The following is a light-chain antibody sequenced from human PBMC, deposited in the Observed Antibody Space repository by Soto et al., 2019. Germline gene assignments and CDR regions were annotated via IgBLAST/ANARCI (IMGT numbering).Light chain of an antibody. CDR1: SGHTTYA. V-gene: IGLV4-69*01. CDR2: VDSDGSH. J-gene: IGLJ3*02. Sequence: QPVLTQSPSASASLGASVKLTCTLSSGHTTYAIAWHQQQPEKGPRFLMKVDSDGSHIKGDGAPDRFSGSSSGAERYLTISSLQSEDDADYYCQTWGTGGVFGGGTKLTVL. CDR3: QTWGTGGV.